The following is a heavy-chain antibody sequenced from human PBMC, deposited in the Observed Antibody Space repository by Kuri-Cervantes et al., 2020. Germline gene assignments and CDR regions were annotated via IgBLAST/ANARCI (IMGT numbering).Heavy chain of an antibody. V-gene: IGHV4-39*01. CDR1: GGSINSSTYY. CDR3: ARRTTTHTSGGFDI. Sequence: GSLRLSCTVSGGSINSSTYYWGWIRQPPGKGLEWIGTIYYSGSTYYNPSLKSRVTIYVDTSKNQFSLTLSSVTAADTAVYYCARRTTTHTSGGFDIWGQGTLVTVSS. CDR2: IYYSGST. D-gene: IGHD3-22*01. J-gene: IGHJ3*02.